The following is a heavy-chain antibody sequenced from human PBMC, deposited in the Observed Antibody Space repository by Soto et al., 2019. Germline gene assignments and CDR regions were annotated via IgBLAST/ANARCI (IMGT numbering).Heavy chain of an antibody. Sequence: GASVKVSCKASGYTFTSYGISWVRQAPGQGLEWMGWISAYNGNTNYAQKLQGRVTMTTDTSTSTAYMELRSLRSDDTAVYYCARDPGYSSSSQPPTGFSSYYYYYYYYGMDVWGQGTTVTVSS. CDR2: ISAYNGNT. CDR3: ARDPGYSSSSQPPTGFSSYYYYYYYYGMDV. D-gene: IGHD6-6*01. CDR1: GYTFTSYG. J-gene: IGHJ6*02. V-gene: IGHV1-18*01.